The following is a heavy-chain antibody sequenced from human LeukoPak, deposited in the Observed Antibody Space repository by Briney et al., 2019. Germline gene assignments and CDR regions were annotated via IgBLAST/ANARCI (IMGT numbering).Heavy chain of an antibody. CDR3: AKGGSYDYVWGSYRFGWFDP. Sequence: PGGSLRLSCAASGFTFSSYAMSWVRQAPGKGLEWVSAISGSGGSTYYADSVKGRFTISRDNSKNTLYLQMNSLRAEDTAVYYCAKGGSYDYVWGSYRFGWFDPWGQGTLVTVSS. J-gene: IGHJ5*02. CDR2: ISGSGGST. CDR1: GFTFSSYA. V-gene: IGHV3-23*01. D-gene: IGHD3-16*02.